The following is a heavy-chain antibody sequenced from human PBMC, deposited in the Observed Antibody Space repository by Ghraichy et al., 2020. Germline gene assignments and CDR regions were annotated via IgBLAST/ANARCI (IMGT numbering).Heavy chain of an antibody. D-gene: IGHD1-14*01. CDR3: ARDFFSSITSPNYYYGMDV. J-gene: IGHJ6*02. V-gene: IGHV1-2*06. CDR1: GYTFTAYY. Sequence: ASVKVSCKASGYTFTAYYMNWVRQAPGHGLEWMGRINPNSGDANYAQKFQGRVTVTSDTSISTAYMEVSGLRSDDTAIYYCARDFFSSITSPNYYYGMDVWGQGTTDTVSS. CDR2: INPNSGDA.